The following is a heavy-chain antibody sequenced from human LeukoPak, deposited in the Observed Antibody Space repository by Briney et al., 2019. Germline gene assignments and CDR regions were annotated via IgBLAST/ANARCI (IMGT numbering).Heavy chain of an antibody. V-gene: IGHV3-23*01. CDR1: GVTISSNG. CDR2: ISGSGGRT. CDR3: AKEGDCGGDCYSYYLDD. D-gene: IGHD2-21*02. Sequence: PGGSLRLSCAASGVTISSNGKSWVRKGPAPGQGWVSAISGSGGRTSYADSVKGRLTISRENSKNKQYLQMNSLRAEDTVVYYCAKEGDCGGDCYSYYLDDWGKGTLVTVSS. J-gene: IGHJ4*02.